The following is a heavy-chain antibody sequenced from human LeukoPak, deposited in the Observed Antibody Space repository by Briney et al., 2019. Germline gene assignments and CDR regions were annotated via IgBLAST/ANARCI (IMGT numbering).Heavy chain of an antibody. CDR2: ISYDGSNK. CDR3: AKDRGGYDLNYFDY. CDR1: GFTFSSYG. J-gene: IGHJ4*02. D-gene: IGHD5-12*01. V-gene: IGHV3-30*18. Sequence: GGSLRLSCAASGFTFSSYGMHWVRQAPGKGLEWVAVISYDGSNKYYADSVKGRFTISRDNSKNTLYLQMNSLRAEDTAVYYCAKDRGGYDLNYFDYWGQGTLVTVSS.